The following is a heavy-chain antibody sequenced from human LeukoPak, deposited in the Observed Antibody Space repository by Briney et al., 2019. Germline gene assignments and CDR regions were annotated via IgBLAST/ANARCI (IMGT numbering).Heavy chain of an antibody. J-gene: IGHJ5*02. CDR3: ARGGCYGDYCWFDP. CDR1: GGSLSSYY. D-gene: IGHD4-17*01. CDR2: IYYSGST. Sequence: SETLSLTCTVSGGSLSSYYWSWIRQPPGKGLEWIGNIYYSGSTNYNPSLKSRVTISVDTSMNQFSLKLSSVTAADTAVYYCARGGCYGDYCWFDPWGQGTVVTVSS. V-gene: IGHV4-59*01.